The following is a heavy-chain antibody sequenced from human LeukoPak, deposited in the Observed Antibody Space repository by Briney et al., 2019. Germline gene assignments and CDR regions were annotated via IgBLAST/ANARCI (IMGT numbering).Heavy chain of an antibody. Sequence: GGSLRLSCVASEFTFTNYLMSWVRQAPGEGLEWVAYINQHGSETFYVDSVKGRFTISRDNTKNSLYLQMNSLRPEDTALYYCVRDAGYSGYMINDMWGQGTMVTVSS. J-gene: IGHJ3*02. CDR3: VRDAGYSGYMINDM. CDR2: INQHGSET. V-gene: IGHV3-7*01. CDR1: EFTFTNYL. D-gene: IGHD5-12*01.